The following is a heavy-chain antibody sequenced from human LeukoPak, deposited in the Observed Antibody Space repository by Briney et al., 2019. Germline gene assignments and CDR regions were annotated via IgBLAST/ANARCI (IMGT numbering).Heavy chain of an antibody. CDR3: ARGIYGSGSYYNVFDWFDP. V-gene: IGHV5-51*07. CDR2: MYPADSDT. Sequence: GESPKIPCKGSGYLLTSYWIGWVHQMPGKGLEWMGLMYPADSDTRYSPSFQGQVTISADKSISTAYLHWSSLKASDTAMYYCARGIYGSGSYYNVFDWFDPWGQGTLVTVSS. D-gene: IGHD3-10*01. J-gene: IGHJ5*02. CDR1: GYLLTSYW.